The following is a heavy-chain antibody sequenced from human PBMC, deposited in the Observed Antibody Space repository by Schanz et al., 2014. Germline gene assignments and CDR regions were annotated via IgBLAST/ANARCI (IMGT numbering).Heavy chain of an antibody. CDR2: IGDDGADK. V-gene: IGHV3-7*01. D-gene: IGHD4-17*01. CDR3: ARDAVTSVLTPGFYY. J-gene: IGHJ4*02. Sequence: VQLVESGGGLVQPGGSVRLSCGASGFSFSTHWMAWVRQAPGKGLEWVANIGDDGADKYYLDSVRGRFTISRDNTKNFLHLEMNNLRAEDTAVYYCARDAVTSVLTPGFYYWGQGTLVTVSS. CDR1: GFSFSTHW.